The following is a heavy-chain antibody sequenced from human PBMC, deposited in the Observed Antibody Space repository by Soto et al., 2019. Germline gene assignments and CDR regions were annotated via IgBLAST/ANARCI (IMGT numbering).Heavy chain of an antibody. D-gene: IGHD5-18*01. CDR3: ARDPDTPYFDY. J-gene: IGHJ4*02. Sequence: QVQLVESGGGVVQPGRSLRLSCAASGFTFSSYAMHWVRQAPGKGLEWVAVISYDGSNKYYADSVKGRFTISRDNSKNTLYLQMNSLRAEDTAVYYCARDPDTPYFDYWGQGTLDTVSS. CDR2: ISYDGSNK. V-gene: IGHV3-30-3*01. CDR1: GFTFSSYA.